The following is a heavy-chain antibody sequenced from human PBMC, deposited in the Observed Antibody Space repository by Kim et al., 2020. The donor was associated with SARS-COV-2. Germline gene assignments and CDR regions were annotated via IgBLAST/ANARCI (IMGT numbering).Heavy chain of an antibody. Sequence: SETLSLTCAVYGGSFSGYYWSWIRQPPGKGLEWIGEINHSGRTNYNPSLKSRVTISVDTSKNQFSLRLTSVTAAYTDVYYCARRLSNTSGWGSHYCDLWG. CDR1: GGSFSGYY. V-gene: IGHV4-34*01. J-gene: IGHJ2*01. CDR2: INHSGRT. CDR3: ARRLSNTSGWGSHYCDL. D-gene: IGHD3-10*01.